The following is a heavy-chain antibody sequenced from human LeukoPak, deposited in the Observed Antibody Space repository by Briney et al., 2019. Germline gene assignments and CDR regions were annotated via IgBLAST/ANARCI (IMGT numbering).Heavy chain of an antibody. CDR1: GFTFSSFW. V-gene: IGHV3-7*03. Sequence: GGSLRLSCAASGFTFSSFWMNWVRHTPGKGLEWVANIEGDGSEKNYMDSVKGRFTISRDNAKKSLHVQMNSLRAEDTGVYYCAGGSGWLIDSWGQGTLVTVSS. CDR2: IEGDGSEK. D-gene: IGHD6-19*01. J-gene: IGHJ4*02. CDR3: AGGSGWLIDS.